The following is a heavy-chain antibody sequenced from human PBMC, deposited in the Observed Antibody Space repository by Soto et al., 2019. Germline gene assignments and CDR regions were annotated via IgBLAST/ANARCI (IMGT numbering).Heavy chain of an antibody. V-gene: IGHV1-18*01. CDR3: SRGTSIPASGEY. Sequence: QVQLVQSGAEVKKPGASVKVYCKASGYTFTNYGINWVRQAPGQGLEWLGWVSAYNGERRYAQRVQARVIMTTDTSTTTAYMELRCLRSDDTAVYYCSRGTSIPASGEYWGQGALVTVSS. J-gene: IGHJ4*01. D-gene: IGHD6-6*01. CDR2: VSAYNGER. CDR1: GYTFTNYG.